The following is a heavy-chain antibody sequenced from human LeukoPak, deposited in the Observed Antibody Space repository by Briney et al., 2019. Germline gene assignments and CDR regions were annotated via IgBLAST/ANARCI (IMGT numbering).Heavy chain of an antibody. CDR3: ARDPPEDEWNSLDS. V-gene: IGHV4-59*02. D-gene: IGHD1-7*01. J-gene: IGHJ4*02. CDR1: GGPVNGYY. CDR2: IHYSGLT. Sequence: SETLSLTCTVSGGPVNGYYWNWIRQAPGKGLEWIGFIHYSGLTVYSPSLQSRVSMSVDTSRNQFSLDLSSVTAADTALYYCARDPPEDEWNSLDSWGQGILVTVSS.